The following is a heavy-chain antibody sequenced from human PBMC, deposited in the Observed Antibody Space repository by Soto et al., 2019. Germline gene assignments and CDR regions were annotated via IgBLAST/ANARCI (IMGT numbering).Heavy chain of an antibody. V-gene: IGHV3-48*02. D-gene: IGHD2-21*02. CDR2: ISSSSSTI. CDR1: GFTFSSYS. Sequence: GGSLRLSCAASGFTFSSYSMNWVRQAPGKGLEWVSYISSSSSTIYYADSVKGRFTISRDNAKNSLYLQMNSLRDEDTAVYYCARINDCGGNSGYYYYYGMDVWGQGTTVTVSS. J-gene: IGHJ6*02. CDR3: ARINDCGGNSGYYYYYGMDV.